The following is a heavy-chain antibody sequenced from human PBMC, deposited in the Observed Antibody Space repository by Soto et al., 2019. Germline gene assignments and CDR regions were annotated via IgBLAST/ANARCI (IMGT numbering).Heavy chain of an antibody. D-gene: IGHD3-10*01. CDR2: INHSGST. Sequence: QVQLQQWGAGLLKPSETLSLTCAVYGGSFSGYYWSWISQPPGKGLEWLGEINHSGSTNYNPSLKSRVTISVDKSKNQFSLKLSSVSAADTDVYYCATGRGVRGVIITTYYYYGLDVWGQGTTVTVSS. J-gene: IGHJ6*02. CDR1: GGSFSGYY. CDR3: ATGRGVRGVIITTYYYYGLDV. V-gene: IGHV4-34*01.